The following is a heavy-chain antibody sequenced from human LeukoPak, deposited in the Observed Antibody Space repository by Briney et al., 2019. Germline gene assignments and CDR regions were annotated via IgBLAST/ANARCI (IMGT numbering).Heavy chain of an antibody. CDR3: ARGDYYDTSGYLN. CDR1: GFTVSSNY. Sequence: GGSLRLSCAASGFTVSSNYMSWVRQAPGKGLEWVSVIYSGGSTYYADSVKGRFTIPRQTSKNTLYLQMNSLRAEDTAVYYCARGDYYDTSGYLNWGQGTLVTVSS. V-gene: IGHV3-53*04. J-gene: IGHJ4*02. D-gene: IGHD3-22*01. CDR2: IYSGGST.